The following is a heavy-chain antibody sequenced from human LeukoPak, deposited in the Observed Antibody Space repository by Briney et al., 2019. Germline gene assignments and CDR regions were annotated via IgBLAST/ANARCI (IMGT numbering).Heavy chain of an antibody. D-gene: IGHD3-3*01. CDR3: ARRVYYYYHMDV. CDR1: GGSISSYY. CDR2: IYTSGST. J-gene: IGHJ6*03. V-gene: IGHV4-4*09. Sequence: SETLSLTCTVSGGSISSYYWSWIRQPPGKGLEWIGYIYTSGSTNYNPSLKSRVTISVDTSKNQSSLKLSSVTAADTAVYYCARRVYYYYHMDVWGKGTTVTVSS.